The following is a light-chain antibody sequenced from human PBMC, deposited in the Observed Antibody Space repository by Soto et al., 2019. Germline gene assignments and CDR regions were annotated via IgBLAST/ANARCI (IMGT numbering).Light chain of an antibody. CDR2: STT. J-gene: IGLJ2*01. CDR1: TGAVTSGYY. CDR3: LLFYGEGVI. V-gene: IGLV7-43*01. Sequence: QAVVTQEPSLTVSPGGTVTLTCASSTGAVTSGYYPNWFQQKPGQPPRALIYSTTYKHSWTPARFSGSLLGGKAALTLSGVQPEDEADYYCLLFYGEGVIFGGGTKLTVL.